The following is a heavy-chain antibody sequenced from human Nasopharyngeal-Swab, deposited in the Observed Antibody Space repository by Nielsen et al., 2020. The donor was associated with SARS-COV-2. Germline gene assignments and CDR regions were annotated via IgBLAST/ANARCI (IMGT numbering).Heavy chain of an antibody. V-gene: IGHV3-7*03. CDR1: GFTFSSYW. CDR2: IKQDGSEK. D-gene: IGHD2-21*01. Sequence: GGSLRLSCAASGFTFSSYWMSWVRQAPGKGLEWVANIKQDGSEKYYVDSVKGRFTISRDNAKNSLYLQMNSLRVEDTAVYYCAKAPYLRGLDVWGRGTTVTVSS. CDR3: AKAPYLRGLDV. J-gene: IGHJ6*02.